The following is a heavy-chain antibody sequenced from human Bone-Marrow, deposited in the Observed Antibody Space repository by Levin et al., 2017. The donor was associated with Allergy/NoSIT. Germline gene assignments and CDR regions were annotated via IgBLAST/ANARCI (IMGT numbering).Heavy chain of an antibody. J-gene: IGHJ4*02. Sequence: PGESLKISCAASGFTFSAYAMTWVRQAPGKGLEWVSSIYSRGSDTSYADSVKGRFTVSRDDATNSLFLEMNSLRVEDTATYYCARETDSSGYYFAFDYWGQGVLVTVSS. CDR2: IYSRGSDT. V-gene: IGHV3-21*01. CDR1: GFTFSAYA. D-gene: IGHD3-22*01. CDR3: ARETDSSGYYFAFDY.